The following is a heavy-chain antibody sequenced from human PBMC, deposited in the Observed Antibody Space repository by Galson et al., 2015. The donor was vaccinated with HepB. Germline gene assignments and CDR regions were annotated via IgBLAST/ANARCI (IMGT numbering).Heavy chain of an antibody. V-gene: IGHV3-30*18. J-gene: IGHJ4*02. CDR2: ISYDGSDK. CDR1: GFTFSSYG. D-gene: IGHD3-3*01. Sequence: SLRLSCAASGFTFSSYGMHWVRQAPGKGLEWVAVISYDGSDKYYADSVKGRFTISRDNSKNTLYLQMSSLRAEDTAVYYCAKDGDFDGGWGQGTLVTVSS. CDR3: AKDGDFDGG.